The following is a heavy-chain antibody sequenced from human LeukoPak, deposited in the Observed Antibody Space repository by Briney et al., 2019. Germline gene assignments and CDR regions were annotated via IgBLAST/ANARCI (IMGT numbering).Heavy chain of an antibody. CDR2: ISGSGGST. CDR1: GLTFSSYA. Sequence: GGSLRLSCAASGLTFSSYAMSWVRQTPGKGLEWVSAISGSGGSTYYADSVKGRFTISRDNSKNTLFLQMNSLRAEDTAFYYCASSLLTRGRGPSDYWGREPWSPSPQ. D-gene: IGHD3-16*01. J-gene: IGHJ4*02. CDR3: ASSLLTRGRGPSDY. V-gene: IGHV3-23*01.